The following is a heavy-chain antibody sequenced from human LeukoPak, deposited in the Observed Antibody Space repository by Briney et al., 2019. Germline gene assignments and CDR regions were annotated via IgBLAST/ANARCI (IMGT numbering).Heavy chain of an antibody. D-gene: IGHD1-14*01. V-gene: IGHV3-23*05. CDR2: IFSSGPT. Sequence: GGSLRLSCAASGFTFSSDAMTWVRQAPGKGLEWVSVIFSSGPTYYADSVKGRFTISRDNSKNTLFLQMNSLRAEDTAVYYCAKSGQFDSWGQGTLVTVSS. CDR3: AKSGQFDS. J-gene: IGHJ4*02. CDR1: GFTFSSDA.